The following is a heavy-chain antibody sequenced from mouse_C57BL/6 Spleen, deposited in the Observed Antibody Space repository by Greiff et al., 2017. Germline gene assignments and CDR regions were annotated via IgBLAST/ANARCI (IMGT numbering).Heavy chain of an antibody. J-gene: IGHJ2*01. V-gene: IGHV5-6*01. CDR1: GFTFSSYG. Sequence: EVQRVESGGDLVKPGGSLKLSCAASGFTFSSYGMSWVRQTPDKRLEWVATISSGGSYTYYPDSVKGRFTISRDNAKNTLYLQMSSLKSEDTALYYCARQDCRSYGDYWGQGTTLTVAS. CDR3: ARQDCRSYGDY. CDR2: ISSGGSYT. D-gene: IGHD2-12*01.